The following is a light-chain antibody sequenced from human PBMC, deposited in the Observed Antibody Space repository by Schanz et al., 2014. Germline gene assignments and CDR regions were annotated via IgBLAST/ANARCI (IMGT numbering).Light chain of an antibody. CDR2: EGS. V-gene: IGLV2-14*01. CDR1: SSDVGGYNF. Sequence: QSALTQPPSASGSPGQSVTISCTGTSSDVGGYNFVSWYQQHPGKAPKLMIYEGSKRPSGVSNRFSGSKSGNTASLTISGLQAEDEADYYCSSYTSSNTVVFGGGTKLTVL. CDR3: SSYTSSNTVV. J-gene: IGLJ3*02.